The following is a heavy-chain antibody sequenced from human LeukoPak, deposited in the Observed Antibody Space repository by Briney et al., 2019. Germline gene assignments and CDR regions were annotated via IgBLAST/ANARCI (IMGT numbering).Heavy chain of an antibody. D-gene: IGHD3-22*01. CDR2: INAGNGNT. CDR1: GYTFTSYA. CDR3: ARDRSYYGSSGYEYFQH. Sequence: ASVKVSCKASGYTFTSYAMHWVRQAPGQRLEWMGWINAGNGNTKYSQKFQGRVTITRDTSASTAYMELSSLRSEDTAVYYCARDRSYYGSSGYEYFQHWGQGTLVTVSS. J-gene: IGHJ1*01. V-gene: IGHV1-3*01.